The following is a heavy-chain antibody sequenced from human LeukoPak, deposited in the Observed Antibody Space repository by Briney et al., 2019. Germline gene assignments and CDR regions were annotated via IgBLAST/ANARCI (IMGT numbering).Heavy chain of an antibody. CDR1: GGTFSSYA. D-gene: IGHD2-21*01. CDR3: ARVEQAYSNEGYYYYMDV. CDR2: IIPIFGTA. V-gene: IGHV1-69*13. J-gene: IGHJ6*03. Sequence: SVKVSCKASGGTFSSYAISWVRQAPGQGLEWMGGIIPIFGTANYAQKFQGRVTITADESTSTAYMELSSLRSEDTAVYYCARVEQAYSNEGYYYYMDVWGKGTTVTVSS.